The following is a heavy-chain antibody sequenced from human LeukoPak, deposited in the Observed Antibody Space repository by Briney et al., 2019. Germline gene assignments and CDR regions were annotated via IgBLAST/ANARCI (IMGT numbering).Heavy chain of an antibody. CDR3: ARGRRRYCSSTSCYTMLH. D-gene: IGHD2-2*02. V-gene: IGHV4-34*01. Sequence: PSETLSLTCAVYGGSFSGYYWSWIRQPPGKGLEWSGEINHSGSTNYNPSLKSRVTISVDKSKNQFSLKLSSVTAADTAVYYCARGRRRYCSSTSCYTMLHWGQGTLVTVSS. J-gene: IGHJ4*02. CDR2: INHSGST. CDR1: GGSFSGYY.